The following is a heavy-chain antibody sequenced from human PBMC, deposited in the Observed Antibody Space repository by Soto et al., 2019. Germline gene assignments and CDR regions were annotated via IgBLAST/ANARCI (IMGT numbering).Heavy chain of an antibody. V-gene: IGHV3-33*01. CDR3: ARDRGYGDYEGMDV. D-gene: IGHD4-17*01. J-gene: IGHJ6*01. Sequence: QVQLVESGGGVVQPGGSLRLSCAASGFTFRNHGMVWVRLAPGKGLEWVAAIWYDGSNEYYRDSVKGRFTVSRDNSKNTLYLQMNSLRVEDTAVYYCARDRGYGDYEGMDVWGQGTTVTVSS. CDR2: IWYDGSNE. CDR1: GFTFRNHG.